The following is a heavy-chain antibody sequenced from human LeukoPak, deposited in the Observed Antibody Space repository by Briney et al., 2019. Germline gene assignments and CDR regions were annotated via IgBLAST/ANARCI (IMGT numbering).Heavy chain of an antibody. V-gene: IGHV1-2*02. Sequence: GASVKVSCKAPGYTFTGYYMHWVRQAPGQGLEWMGWINPNSGGTNYAQKFQGRITMTRDTSISTAYMELSRLRSDDTAVYYCATDWLLSYYYYGMDVWGQGTTVTVSS. CDR3: ATDWLLSYYYYGMDV. CDR2: INPNSGGT. J-gene: IGHJ6*02. D-gene: IGHD3-9*01. CDR1: GYTFTGYY.